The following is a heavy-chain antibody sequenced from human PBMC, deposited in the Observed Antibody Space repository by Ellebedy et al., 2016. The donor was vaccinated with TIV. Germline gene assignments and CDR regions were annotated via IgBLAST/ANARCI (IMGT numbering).Heavy chain of an antibody. J-gene: IGHJ2*01. CDR1: GFTFSSYW. CDR3: ARGIRYFDL. CDR2: IKQDGSEK. Sequence: GESLKISXAASGFTFSSYWMSWVRQAPGKGLEWVANIKQDGSEKYYVDSVKGRFTISRDNAKNSLYLQMNSLRAEDTAVYYCARGIRYFDLWGRGTLVTVSS. V-gene: IGHV3-7*01.